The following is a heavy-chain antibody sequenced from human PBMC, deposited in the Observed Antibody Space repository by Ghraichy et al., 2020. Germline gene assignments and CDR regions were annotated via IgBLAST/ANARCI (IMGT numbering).Heavy chain of an antibody. CDR2: VLYTGHT. CDR3: ARYCTNGVCYD. J-gene: IGHJ4*02. D-gene: IGHD2-8*01. CDR1: GGSISSSTHY. V-gene: IGHV4-39*01. Sequence: SETLSLTCTVSGGSISSSTHYWGWIRQPPGKGLEWIGSVLYTGHTNYNPSLKSRVTMSVDTSKNQFSLKLSSVTAADTAVYYCARYCTNGVCYDWGQGTLVTVSS.